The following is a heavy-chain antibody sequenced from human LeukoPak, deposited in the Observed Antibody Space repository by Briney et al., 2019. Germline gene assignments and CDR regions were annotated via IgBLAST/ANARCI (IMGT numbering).Heavy chain of an antibody. CDR1: GGSISSSGYY. V-gene: IGHV4-39*07. Sequence: PSETLSLTCTVSGGSISSSGYYWGWIRQPPGNGLEWIGTIYYSGSTYYNPSLKSRVTISVDTSKNQFSLKLSSVTAADTAVYYCARDGGWTFGCDAFDFWGQGTMVTVSS. CDR3: ARDGGWTFGCDAFDF. D-gene: IGHD6-19*01. J-gene: IGHJ3*01. CDR2: IYYSGST.